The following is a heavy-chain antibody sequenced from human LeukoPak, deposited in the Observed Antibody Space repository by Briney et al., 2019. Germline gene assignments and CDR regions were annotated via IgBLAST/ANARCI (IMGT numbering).Heavy chain of an antibody. D-gene: IGHD3/OR15-3a*01. CDR3: ARATTSRDWTHCFDY. CDR2: IYYSGST. J-gene: IGHJ4*02. V-gene: IGHV4-59*01. CDR1: GGSISSYY. Sequence: SETLSLTCTVCGGSISSYYWSWIRQPPGKGLEWIGYIYYSGSTNYNPSLKSRVTISVDTSKNQFSLKLSSVTAADTAVYYCARATTSRDWTHCFDYKGQGTLVTVSS.